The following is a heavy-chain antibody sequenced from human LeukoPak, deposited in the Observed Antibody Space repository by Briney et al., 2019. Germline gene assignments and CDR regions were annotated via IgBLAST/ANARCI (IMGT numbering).Heavy chain of an antibody. J-gene: IGHJ4*02. D-gene: IGHD6-19*01. CDR1: GYTFTSYY. V-gene: IGHV1-46*01. CDR3: ASGSSGWYSVAY. Sequence: RASVKVSCKASGYTFTSYYMHWVRQAPGQGLEWMGIINPSGGSTSYAQKFQGRVTMTRDTSTSTVYMELSSLRSEDTAVYFCASGSSGWYSVAYWGQGTLVTVSS. CDR2: INPSGGST.